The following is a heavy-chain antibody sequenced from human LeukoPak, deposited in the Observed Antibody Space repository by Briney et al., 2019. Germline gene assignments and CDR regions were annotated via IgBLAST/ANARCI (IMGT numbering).Heavy chain of an antibody. CDR1: GYTFTGYY. V-gene: IGHV1-2*02. D-gene: IGHD3-3*01. Sequence: GASVTVSFTASGYTFTGYYMHWVRQAPGQGLEWMGWIDPNSGGTNYAQKFQGRVTMTRDTSISTAYMEPSRLRSDDTAVYYCARGPVPPTYYDFWSGYQDWFDRWGQGTLVTVSS. J-gene: IGHJ5*02. CDR2: IDPNSGGT. CDR3: ARGPVPPTYYDFWSGYQDWFDR.